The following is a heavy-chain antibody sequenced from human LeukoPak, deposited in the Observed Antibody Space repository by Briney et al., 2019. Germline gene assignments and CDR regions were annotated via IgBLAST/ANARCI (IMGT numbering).Heavy chain of an antibody. CDR1: GFTFSSYW. CDR3: AKDILRWSFDY. V-gene: IGHV3-74*01. D-gene: IGHD4-23*01. Sequence: GGSLRLSCAASGFTFSSYWMHWVRQAPGKGLVWVSRINSDGSSTSYANSVKGRFTISRDNSKNTLYLQMNNLRAEDTAVYYCAKDILRWSFDYWGQGSLVTVAS. J-gene: IGHJ4*02. CDR2: INSDGSST.